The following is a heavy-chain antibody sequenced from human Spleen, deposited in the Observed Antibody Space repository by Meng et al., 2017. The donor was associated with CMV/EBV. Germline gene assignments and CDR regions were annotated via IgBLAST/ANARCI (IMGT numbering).Heavy chain of an antibody. CDR1: GNNFTTYW. CDR3: ARLGYCTNGVCYSWDY. D-gene: IGHD2-8*01. V-gene: IGHV5-51*01. J-gene: IGHJ4*02. CDR2: IYPGDSDT. Sequence: GESLKISCKGSGNNFTTYWIGWVRPMPGKGLEWMGIIYPGDSDTRYSPSFQGQVTISADKSISTAYLQWSSLKASDTAMYYCARLGYCTNGVCYSWDYWGQGTLVTVSS.